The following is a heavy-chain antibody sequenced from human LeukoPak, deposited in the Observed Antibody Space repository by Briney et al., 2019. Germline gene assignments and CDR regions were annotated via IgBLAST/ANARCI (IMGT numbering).Heavy chain of an antibody. Sequence: GGSLRLSCAASGFTFSDYYMSWIGQPPGRGLGWVSYSSSSGSTIYYADSVKGRFTISRDNAKNSLYLQMNSLRAEDTAVYYCARDGIAAAGSFDYWGQGTLVTVSS. V-gene: IGHV3-11*01. D-gene: IGHD6-13*01. CDR3: ARDGIAAAGSFDY. CDR1: GFTFSDYY. J-gene: IGHJ4*02. CDR2: SSSSGSTI.